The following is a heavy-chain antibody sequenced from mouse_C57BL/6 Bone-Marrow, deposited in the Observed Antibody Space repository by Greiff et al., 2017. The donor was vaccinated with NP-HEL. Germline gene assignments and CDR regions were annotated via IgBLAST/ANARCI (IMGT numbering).Heavy chain of an antibody. V-gene: IGHV1-42*01. Sequence: EVQLQQSGPELVKPGASVKISCKASGYSFTGYYMNWVKQSPEKSLEWIGEINPSTGGTTYNQKFKAKATLTVDKSSSTAYMQLKSLTSEDSAVYYCARRRGYDYWGKGTTLTVSS. J-gene: IGHJ2*01. CDR2: INPSTGGT. CDR1: GYSFTGYY. CDR3: ARRRGYDY.